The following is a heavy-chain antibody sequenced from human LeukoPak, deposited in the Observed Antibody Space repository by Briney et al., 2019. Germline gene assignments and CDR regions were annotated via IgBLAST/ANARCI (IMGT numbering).Heavy chain of an antibody. CDR2: INHSGST. D-gene: IGHD1-1*01. Sequence: PSQTLSLTCTVSGGSISSGGYYWSWIRQPPGKGLEWIGEINHSGSTNYNPSLKSRVTISVDTSKNQFSLKLSSVTAADTAVYYCARIVEADNWNPGGGYYFDYWGQGTLVTVSS. V-gene: IGHV4-30-2*01. CDR3: ARIVEADNWNPGGGYYFDY. CDR1: GGSISSGGYY. J-gene: IGHJ4*02.